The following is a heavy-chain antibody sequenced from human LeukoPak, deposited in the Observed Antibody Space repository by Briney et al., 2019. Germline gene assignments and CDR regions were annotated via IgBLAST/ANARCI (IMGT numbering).Heavy chain of an antibody. Sequence: GASVKVSFKASGYTFTNYDINWGRQATGQGLEWMGWMNPNSGNTGYAQKFQGRVTITRNTSISTAYMELSSLRSEDTAVYYCARGFYTAMGNWGQGTLVTVSS. CDR2: MNPNSGNT. J-gene: IGHJ4*02. CDR3: ARGFYTAMGN. CDR1: GYTFTNYD. D-gene: IGHD5-18*01. V-gene: IGHV1-8*03.